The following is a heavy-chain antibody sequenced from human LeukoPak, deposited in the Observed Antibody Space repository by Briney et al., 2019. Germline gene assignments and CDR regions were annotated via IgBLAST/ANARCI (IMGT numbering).Heavy chain of an antibody. CDR3: ATQQLYYDFWSGYYSCYFDY. D-gene: IGHD3-3*01. Sequence: GGSLRLSCAASGFTFSSYWMSWVRQAPGKGRGWGANIKQDGSEKYYVDSVKGRFTISRDNAKNSLYLQMNSLRAEDTAVYYCATQQLYYDFWSGYYSCYFDYWGQGTLVTVSS. CDR2: IKQDGSEK. CDR1: GFTFSSYW. V-gene: IGHV3-7*01. J-gene: IGHJ4*02.